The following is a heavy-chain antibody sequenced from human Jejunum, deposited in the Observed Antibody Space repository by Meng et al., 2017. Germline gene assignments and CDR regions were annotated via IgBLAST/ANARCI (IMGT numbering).Heavy chain of an antibody. D-gene: IGHD2-15*01. CDR3: AKVFCTGVTCYSAKDYYGMDV. V-gene: IGHV3-23*01. J-gene: IGHJ6*02. CDR2: ISCIGGNT. Sequence: GESLQISCAASRFTFTSYGMRWARQAPGKGLEWVSSISCIGGNTYYADSVRGRFTISRDNSTKTLFLQMNSLRAAVTAVFYCAKVFCTGVTCYSAKDYYGMDVWGQGTTVTVSS. CDR1: RFTFTSYG.